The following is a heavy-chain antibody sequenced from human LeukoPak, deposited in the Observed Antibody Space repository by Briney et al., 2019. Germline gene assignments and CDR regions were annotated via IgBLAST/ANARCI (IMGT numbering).Heavy chain of an antibody. V-gene: IGHV3-11*04. J-gene: IGHJ4*02. Sequence: GGSLRLSCAASGFTFSDYYMSWIRQAPGKGLEWVSYISSSGSTIYYGDSVKGRFTISRDNAKNSLYLQMNSLRAEDTAVYYCARDSCSNGVCFDYWGQGTLVTVSS. D-gene: IGHD2-8*01. CDR1: GFTFSDYY. CDR2: ISSSGSTI. CDR3: ARDSCSNGVCFDY.